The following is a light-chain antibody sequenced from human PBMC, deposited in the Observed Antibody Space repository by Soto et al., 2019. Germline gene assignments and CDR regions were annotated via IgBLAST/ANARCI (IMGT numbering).Light chain of an antibody. J-gene: IGKJ2*01. Sequence: EIVLTQSPGTLSLSPGEGGTLSCRASQSISSSYLAWYQQKPGQSPRLLIYAASSRATGILDRFSGSGSGTDFTLTISRLEPEDFAVYYCQLYGGSHMFSFGQGTKLESK. CDR2: AAS. V-gene: IGKV3-20*01. CDR3: QLYGGSHMFS. CDR1: QSISSSY.